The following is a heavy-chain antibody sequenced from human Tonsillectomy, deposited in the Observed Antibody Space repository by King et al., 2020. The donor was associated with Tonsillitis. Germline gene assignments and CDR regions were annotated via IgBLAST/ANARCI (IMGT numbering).Heavy chain of an antibody. CDR2: INPNSGGT. CDR1: GYTFTGYH. Sequence: VQLVESGAEVKKPGASVKVSCKASGYTFTGYHMHWVRQAPGQGLEWMGWINPNSGGTNYAQKFQGRVTMTRDTSISTAYMELSRLRSDDSAVYYCASGRHPAMLVDVATITRGFYAFDIWGQGTMVTVSS. D-gene: IGHD5-24*01. J-gene: IGHJ3*02. V-gene: IGHV1-2*02. CDR3: ASGRHPAMLVDVATITRGFYAFDI.